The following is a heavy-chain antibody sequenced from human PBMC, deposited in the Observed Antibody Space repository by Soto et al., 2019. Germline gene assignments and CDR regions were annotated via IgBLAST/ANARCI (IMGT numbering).Heavy chain of an antibody. CDR1: GFTFSSYA. CDR3: ANRSPTLFTFDY. CDR2: ISGSGAST. J-gene: IGHJ4*02. V-gene: IGHV3-23*01. D-gene: IGHD1-26*01. Sequence: GGSLRLSCAASGFTFSSYAMSWVRQAPGKGLEWVSAISGSGASTYYADSVKGRFTISRDNAKNTLYLQMNSLRAEDTAVYYCANRSPTLFTFDYWGQGTLVTVSS.